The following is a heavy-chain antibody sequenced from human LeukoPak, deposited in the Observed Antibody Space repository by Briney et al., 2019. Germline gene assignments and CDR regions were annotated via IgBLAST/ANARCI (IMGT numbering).Heavy chain of an antibody. D-gene: IGHD6-19*01. CDR2: IYTSGIT. CDR3: ARGDRSGWYNDN. CDR1: SGSISTYY. J-gene: IGHJ4*02. Sequence: SETLSLTCTLSSGSISTYYWSWIREPAGKGLEWIGRIYTSGITKYNPSLKSRVTMSVDTSKNQVSLNLTSVTAADTAVYFCARGDRSGWYNDNWGQGALVTVSS. V-gene: IGHV4-4*07.